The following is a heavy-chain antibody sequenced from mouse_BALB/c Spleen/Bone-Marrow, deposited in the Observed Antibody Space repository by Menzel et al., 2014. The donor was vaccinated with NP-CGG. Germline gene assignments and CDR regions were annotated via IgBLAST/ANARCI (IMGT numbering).Heavy chain of an antibody. J-gene: IGHJ4*01. CDR2: ISSGGSNT. Sequence: EVKLVESGGDLVKPGGSLKLSCAASGFTFXSYGMSWGRQTPDKRLEWVATISSGGSNTYYPDSVKGRFTISRDNAKNTLYLRMSSLKSEDTAMYYCARHQRYYAMDYWGQGTSVTVSS. V-gene: IGHV5-6*01. CDR3: ARHQRYYAMDY. CDR1: GFTFXSYG.